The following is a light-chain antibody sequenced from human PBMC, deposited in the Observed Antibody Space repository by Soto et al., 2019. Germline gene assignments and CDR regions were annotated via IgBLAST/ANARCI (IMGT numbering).Light chain of an antibody. J-gene: IGKJ3*01. V-gene: IGKV2-30*01. CDR2: KVS. CDR1: QSLVNSDGNTY. CDR3: IQATHWPFT. Sequence: DVVMTQSPLSLPVTLGQPASISCRSSQSLVNSDGNTYLNWFQQRPGQSPRRLIYKVSNRDSGVPDRFSGSGSGTDFTLKISRVEAEDVGVYYCIQATHWPFTFGPGTKVDIK.